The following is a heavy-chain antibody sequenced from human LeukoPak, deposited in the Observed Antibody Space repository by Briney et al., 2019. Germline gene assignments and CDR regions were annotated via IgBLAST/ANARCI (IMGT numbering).Heavy chain of an antibody. J-gene: IGHJ5*02. V-gene: IGHV4-34*01. Sequence: SETLSLTCAVYGGSFSGYYWSWIRQPPGKGLEWIGEINHSGSTNYNPSLKSRVTISVDTSKNQFSLKLSSVTAADTAVYYCARRGIYYGSGSYRLKAYNWFDPWGQGTLVTVSS. CDR1: GGSFSGYY. CDR2: INHSGST. D-gene: IGHD3-10*01. CDR3: ARRGIYYGSGSYRLKAYNWFDP.